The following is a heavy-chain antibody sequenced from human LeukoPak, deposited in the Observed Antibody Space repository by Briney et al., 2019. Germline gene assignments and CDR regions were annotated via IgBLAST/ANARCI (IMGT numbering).Heavy chain of an antibody. CDR1: GYTFTSYA. CDR3: ARAAEQRRHYWYFDL. J-gene: IGHJ2*01. D-gene: IGHD6-25*01. V-gene: IGHV1-18*01. CDR2: ISAYNGNT. Sequence: ASVKVSCKTSGYTFTSYAISWVRQAPGQGLEWMGWISAYNGNTDYAQKFQGRVTMTTDTSTSTAYMELRSLRSDDTAVYYCARAAEQRRHYWYFDLWGRGTLVTVSS.